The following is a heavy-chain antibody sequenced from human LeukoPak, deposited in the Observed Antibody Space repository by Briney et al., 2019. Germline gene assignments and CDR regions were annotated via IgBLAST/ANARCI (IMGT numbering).Heavy chain of an antibody. CDR2: ISSDGSST. CDR3: ARDYYDSSGYAYWYFDL. Sequence: PGGSLRLSCAASGFTFSNFWMHWVRQAPGKGPVWVSRISSDGSSTSYADSVKGRFTISRDNAKNTLYLQMNSLRAEDTAVYYCARDYYDSSGYAYWYFDLWGRGTLVTVSS. J-gene: IGHJ2*01. CDR1: GFTFSNFW. D-gene: IGHD3-22*01. V-gene: IGHV3-74*01.